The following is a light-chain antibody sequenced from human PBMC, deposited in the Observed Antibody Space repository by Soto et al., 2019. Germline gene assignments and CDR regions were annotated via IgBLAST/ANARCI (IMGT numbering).Light chain of an antibody. J-gene: IGLJ2*01. CDR2: LEGSGNY. CDR3: ETSYSNSLI. V-gene: IGLV4-60*03. CDR1: SGHSTYI. Sequence: QSVLTQSSSASASLGSSVKLTCTLSSGHSTYIISWHQHQPGKAPRYLMKLEGSGNYNKGSGVPDRFSGSSSGADRYLIISNLQSEDEADYYCETSYSNSLIFGGGTKVTVL.